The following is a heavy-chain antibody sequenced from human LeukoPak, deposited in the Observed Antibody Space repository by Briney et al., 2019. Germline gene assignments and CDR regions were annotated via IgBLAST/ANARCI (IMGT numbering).Heavy chain of an antibody. CDR3: ASDLYGGTSATFDY. CDR2: INPNSGGT. J-gene: IGHJ4*02. CDR1: GYTFTGYY. D-gene: IGHD4-23*01. Sequence: ASVKVSCKASGYTFTGYYMHWVRQAPGQGLEWMGWINPNSGGTYYAQKFQGRVTMTSDTSISTAYMELSRLRSDNTAVYYCASDLYGGTSATFDYWGQGTLVTVSS. V-gene: IGHV1-2*02.